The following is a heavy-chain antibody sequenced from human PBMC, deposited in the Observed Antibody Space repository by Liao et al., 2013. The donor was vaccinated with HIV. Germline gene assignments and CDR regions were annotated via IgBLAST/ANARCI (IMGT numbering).Heavy chain of an antibody. V-gene: IGHV4-34*01. CDR3: ARRVTIFYYMDV. J-gene: IGHJ6*03. Sequence: HVYLDQWGSGLLRPSETLSLTCAVYDGSLNNYYWSWIRQTPGKGLEWIGEINYGGGTNYNPSLKSRVTISLDKSNYQFSLRLTSVTAADTAEYYCARRVTIFYYMDVWGKGTTVTVSS. D-gene: IGHD3-9*01. CDR1: DGSLNNYY. CDR2: INYGGGT.